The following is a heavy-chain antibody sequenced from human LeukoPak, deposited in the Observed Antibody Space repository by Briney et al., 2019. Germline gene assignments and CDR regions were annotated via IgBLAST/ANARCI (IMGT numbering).Heavy chain of an antibody. CDR2: ISGSGGNT. Sequence: PGGSLRLSCAASGFSFSSYAMTWVRQAPGKGLEWVSAISGSGGNTYYADSVKGRFTISRDNSKNTLYLQMNSLRVEDTALYYCANEVRPNDYWGQGTLVTVSS. J-gene: IGHJ4*02. D-gene: IGHD1-1*01. CDR3: ANEVRPNDY. CDR1: GFSFSSYA. V-gene: IGHV3-23*01.